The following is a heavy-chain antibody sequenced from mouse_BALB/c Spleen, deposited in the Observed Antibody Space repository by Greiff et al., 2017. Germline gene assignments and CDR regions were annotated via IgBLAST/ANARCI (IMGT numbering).Heavy chain of an antibody. V-gene: IGHV3-2*02. J-gene: IGHJ3*01. D-gene: IGHD1-2*01. CDR2: ISYSGST. CDR1: GYSITSDYA. Sequence: DVQLQESGPGLVKPSQSLSLTCTVTGYSITSDYAWTWIRQFPGNKLEWMGYISYSGSTSYNPSLKSRISITRDTSKNQFFLQLNSVTTEDTATYYCARTGFTTASWFAYWGQGTLVTVSA. CDR3: ARTGFTTASWFAY.